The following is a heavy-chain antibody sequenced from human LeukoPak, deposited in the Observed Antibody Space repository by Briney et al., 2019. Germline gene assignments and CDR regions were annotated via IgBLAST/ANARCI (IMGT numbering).Heavy chain of an antibody. Sequence: GGSLRLSCAASGFTFSSYSMNWVRQAPGKGLEWVSSISNSSSYIYYADSVKGRFTISRDNAKNSLYLQMNSLRAEDTAVYYCARFIYDFWSGYPPYFDYWGQGTLVTVSS. CDR1: GFTFSSYS. CDR3: ARFIYDFWSGYPPYFDY. D-gene: IGHD3-3*01. CDR2: ISNSSSYI. J-gene: IGHJ4*02. V-gene: IGHV3-21*01.